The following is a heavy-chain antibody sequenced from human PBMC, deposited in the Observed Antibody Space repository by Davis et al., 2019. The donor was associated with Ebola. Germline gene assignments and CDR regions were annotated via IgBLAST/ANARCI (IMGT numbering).Heavy chain of an antibody. CDR3: AAIRGFSYSYLDY. Sequence: KFQGRVTITRDTSASTAYMELSSLRSEDTAVYYCAAIRGFSYSYLDYWGQGTLVTVSS. J-gene: IGHJ4*02. D-gene: IGHD5-18*01. V-gene: IGHV1-3*01.